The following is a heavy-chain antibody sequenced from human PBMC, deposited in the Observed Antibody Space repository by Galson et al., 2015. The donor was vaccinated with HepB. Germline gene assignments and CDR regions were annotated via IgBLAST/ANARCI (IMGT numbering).Heavy chain of an antibody. Sequence: SLRLSCAASGFTFSSYGMHWVRQAPGKGLEWVAVISYDGSNKYYADSVKGRFTISRDNSKNTLYLQMDSLRAEDTAVYYCAKATTVVTTADAFDIWGQGTMVTVSS. CDR3: AKATTVVTTADAFDI. CDR2: ISYDGSNK. D-gene: IGHD4-23*01. CDR1: GFTFSSYG. J-gene: IGHJ3*02. V-gene: IGHV3-30*18.